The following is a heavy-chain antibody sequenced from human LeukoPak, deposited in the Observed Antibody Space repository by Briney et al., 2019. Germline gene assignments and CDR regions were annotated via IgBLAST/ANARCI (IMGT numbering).Heavy chain of an antibody. Sequence: GRSLRLSCAASGFTFDNYAMHWVRQAPGKGLEWVAGISWSSGNIGYADSVKGRFTISRDNAEHSLHLQMNSLRTEDTALYFCARDAWRRAFNYGMDVWGQGTTVAVSS. CDR3: ARDAWRRAFNYGMDV. J-gene: IGHJ6*02. CDR1: GFTFDNYA. D-gene: IGHD5-12*01. CDR2: ISWSSGNI. V-gene: IGHV3-9*01.